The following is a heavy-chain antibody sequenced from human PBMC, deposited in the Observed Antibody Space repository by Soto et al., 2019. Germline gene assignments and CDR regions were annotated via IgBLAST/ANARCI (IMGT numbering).Heavy chain of an antibody. D-gene: IGHD3-10*01. V-gene: IGHV1-24*01. Sequence: ASVKVSCKVSGYTLTELSMHWVRQAPGKGLEWMGGFDPEDGETIYAQKFQGRVTMTEDTSTDTAYMELSSLRSEDAAVYYCATSITMVRGVPRLAFAIWGQGTMVTVSS. CDR1: GYTLTELS. CDR3: ATSITMVRGVPRLAFAI. CDR2: FDPEDGET. J-gene: IGHJ3*02.